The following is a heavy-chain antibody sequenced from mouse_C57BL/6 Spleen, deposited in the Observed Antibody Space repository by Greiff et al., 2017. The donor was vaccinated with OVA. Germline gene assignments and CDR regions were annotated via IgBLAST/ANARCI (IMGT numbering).Heavy chain of an antibody. CDR1: GFNIKDYY. Sequence: VQLQQSGAELVKPGASVKLSCTASGFNIKDYYMHWVKQRTEQGLEWIGRIDPEDGETKYAPKFQGKATITADTSSNTAYLQRSSLTSEDTAVYYCAITTVVAIYAMDYWGQGTSVTVSS. CDR2: IDPEDGET. D-gene: IGHD1-1*01. V-gene: IGHV14-2*01. J-gene: IGHJ4*01. CDR3: AITTVVAIYAMDY.